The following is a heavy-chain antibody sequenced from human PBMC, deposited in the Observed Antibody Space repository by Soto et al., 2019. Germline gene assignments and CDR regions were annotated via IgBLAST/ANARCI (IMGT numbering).Heavy chain of an antibody. CDR1: GGSFSSTTYY. D-gene: IGHD3-9*01. CDR2: IYYTGKT. CDR3: VSVFDMGGWFDP. J-gene: IGHJ5*02. Sequence: QLQLQESGPGLVRASETLSLTCSVSGGSFSSTTYYWGYIRQPPGKGLEWIATIYYTGKTFYNPSLKSRATIFVDTSKSQFSLRLTSVTAADTAVYYCVSVFDMGGWFDPWGQGTLVTVSS. V-gene: IGHV4-39*01.